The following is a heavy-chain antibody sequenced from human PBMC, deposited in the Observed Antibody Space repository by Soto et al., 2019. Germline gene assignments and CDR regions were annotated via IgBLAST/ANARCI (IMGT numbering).Heavy chain of an antibody. D-gene: IGHD6-13*01. CDR1: GGTFRSHG. Sequence: QVQLVQSGAEVKKPGSSVKVSCKASGGTFRSHGISWVRQAPGQGLEWMGRIVPMFGKVNYAQRFQGRVTLTADKSTTTAYMELSRLISEDTAIYYCAISVQQLAYFDYWGQGTLVTVSS. V-gene: IGHV1-69*02. CDR3: AISVQQLAYFDY. CDR2: IVPMFGKV. J-gene: IGHJ4*02.